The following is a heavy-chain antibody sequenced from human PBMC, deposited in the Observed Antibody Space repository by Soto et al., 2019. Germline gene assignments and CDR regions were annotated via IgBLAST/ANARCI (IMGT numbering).Heavy chain of an antibody. CDR2: IYYSGST. D-gene: IGHD6-6*01. Sequence: SETLSLTCTVSGGSISSYYWSWIRQPPGKGLEWIGYIYYSGSTNYNPSLKSRVTISVDTSKNQFSLKLSSVTAADTAVYYCARTPQSSRYYYYGMDVWGQGTTVTVSS. V-gene: IGHV4-59*01. CDR1: GGSISSYY. CDR3: ARTPQSSRYYYYGMDV. J-gene: IGHJ6*02.